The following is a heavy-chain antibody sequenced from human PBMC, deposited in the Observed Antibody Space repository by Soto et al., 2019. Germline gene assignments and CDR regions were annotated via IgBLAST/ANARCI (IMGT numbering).Heavy chain of an antibody. D-gene: IGHD2-15*01. Sequence: GGSLRLSCAASGFTFTNYDMSWVRQPPGKGLEWVSVIRSRGGRTQYAGSVKGRFTVSRDNSKNTLYLQMNSLGAEDTAVYYCAKIFCSGGSCPTYYYYMDVWGKGTTVTVSS. CDR3: AKIFCSGGSCPTYYYYMDV. J-gene: IGHJ6*03. CDR1: GFTFTNYD. CDR2: IRSRGGRT. V-gene: IGHV3-23*01.